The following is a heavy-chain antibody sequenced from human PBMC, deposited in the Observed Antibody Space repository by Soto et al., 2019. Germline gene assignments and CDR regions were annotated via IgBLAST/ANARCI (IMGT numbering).Heavy chain of an antibody. CDR2: ISYDGSNK. CDR3: ARESGYVANYYYYGMDV. CDR1: GFTFSSYA. V-gene: IGHV3-30-3*01. J-gene: IGHJ6*02. Sequence: LRLSCAASGFTFSSYAMHWVRQAPGKGLEWVAVISYDGSNKYYADSVKGRFTISRDNSKNTLYLQMNSLRAEDTAVYYCARESGYVANYYYYGMDVWGQGTTVTVSS. D-gene: IGHD5-12*01.